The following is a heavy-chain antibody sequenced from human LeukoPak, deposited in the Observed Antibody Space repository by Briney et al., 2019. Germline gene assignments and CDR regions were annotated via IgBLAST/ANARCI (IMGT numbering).Heavy chain of an antibody. D-gene: IGHD3-16*02. CDR2: IYYSGST. CDR3: ARGEVVLGERLGELSSPFDY. J-gene: IGHJ4*02. Sequence: SSETLSLTCTVSGGSISSYYWSWIRQPPGKGLEWIGYIYYSGSTNYNPSLKSRVTISVDTSKNQFSLKLSSVTAADTAVYYCARGEVVLGERLGELSSPFDYWGQGTLVTVSS. V-gene: IGHV4-59*01. CDR1: GGSISSYY.